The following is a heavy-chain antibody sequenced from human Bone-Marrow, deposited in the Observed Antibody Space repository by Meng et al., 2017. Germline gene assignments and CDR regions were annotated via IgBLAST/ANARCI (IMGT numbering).Heavy chain of an antibody. J-gene: IGHJ5*02. V-gene: IGHV4-31*01. CDR3: ARGSTNWFDP. Sequence: LKEAGPGLVKPSPTLSLTCTVSGGSISRGGNYWSWIRQHSGKGLEWIGYIYYSGNTYYNPSLKSLVNISVDTSKNQFSLKVSSVTAADTAVYYCARGSTNWFDPWGQGILVTVSS. CDR1: GGSISRGGNY. CDR2: IYYSGNT.